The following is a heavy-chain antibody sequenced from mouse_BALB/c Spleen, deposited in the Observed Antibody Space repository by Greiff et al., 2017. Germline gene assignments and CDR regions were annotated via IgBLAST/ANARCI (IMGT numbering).Heavy chain of an antibody. CDR2: ISYSGST. J-gene: IGHJ3*01. V-gene: IGHV3-2*02. CDR3: ARRGSSYQFAY. Sequence: EVMLVESGPGLVKPSQSLSLTCTVTGYSITSDYAWNWIRQFPGNKLEWMGYISYSGSTSYNPSLKSRISITRDTSKNQFFLQLNSVTTEDTATYYSARRGSSYQFAYWGQGTLVTVSA. CDR1: GYSITSDYA. D-gene: IGHD1-1*01.